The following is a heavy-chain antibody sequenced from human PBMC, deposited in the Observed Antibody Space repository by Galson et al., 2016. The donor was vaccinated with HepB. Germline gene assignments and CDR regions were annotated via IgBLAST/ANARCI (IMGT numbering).Heavy chain of an antibody. CDR2: SSGSGGNS. CDR3: AKDYYDSSGFRSYWYFYL. CDR1: GFTFSSYA. J-gene: IGHJ2*01. D-gene: IGHD3-22*01. Sequence: SLRLSCAASGFTFSSYAMSWVRQAPGKGLEWVSASSGSGGNSYYADSVKGRFTISRDNSKNTLYVQMHSLRAELTAVYYGAKDYYDSSGFRSYWYFYLWGRGTLVTVSS. V-gene: IGHV3-23*01.